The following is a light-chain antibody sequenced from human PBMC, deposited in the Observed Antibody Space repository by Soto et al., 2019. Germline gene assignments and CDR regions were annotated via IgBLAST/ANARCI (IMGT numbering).Light chain of an antibody. Sequence: QSALTQPASVSGSPGQSITISCTGTSSDVGGYNYVSWYQQHPGKAPKLMIYDVSNRPSGVSNRFSGSKSGNTASLTISGLQAEDEADYYCSSYTSSSTPAANYVVGTGTKVTVL. V-gene: IGLV2-14*01. CDR3: SSYTSSSTPAANYV. J-gene: IGLJ1*01. CDR1: SSDVGGYNY. CDR2: DVS.